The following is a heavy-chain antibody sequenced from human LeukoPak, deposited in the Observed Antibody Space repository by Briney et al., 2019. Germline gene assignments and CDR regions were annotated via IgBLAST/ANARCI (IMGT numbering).Heavy chain of an antibody. CDR3: ARGMATILLDY. CDR2: MNTNSGNT. CDR1: GYTFTSYD. Sequence: GASVSVSCTASGYTFTSYDINWVRQATEQGLEWIGWMNTNSGNTGYAQKFKGRVTMTRNTSISTAYMEVSSLRSEDTAVYYCARGMATILLDYWGQGTLVTVSS. V-gene: IGHV1-8*01. J-gene: IGHJ4*02. D-gene: IGHD5-12*01.